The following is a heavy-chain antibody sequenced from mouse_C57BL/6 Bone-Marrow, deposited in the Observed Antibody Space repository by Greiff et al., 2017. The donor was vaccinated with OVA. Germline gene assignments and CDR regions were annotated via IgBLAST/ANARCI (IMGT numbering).Heavy chain of an antibody. CDR1: GYTFTSYW. Sequence: QVQLQQPGAELVKPGASVKLSCKASGYTFTSYWMHWVKQRPGQGLEWIGMIHPNSGSTNYNEKFKSKATLTVDKSSSTAYMQLSSLTSEDSAVYYCARLGRRFYAMDYWGQGTSVTVSS. CDR3: ARLGRRFYAMDY. CDR2: IHPNSGST. V-gene: IGHV1-64*01. D-gene: IGHD4-1*01. J-gene: IGHJ4*01.